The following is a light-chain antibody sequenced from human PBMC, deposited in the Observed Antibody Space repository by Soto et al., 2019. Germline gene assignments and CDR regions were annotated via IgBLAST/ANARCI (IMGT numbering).Light chain of an antibody. CDR3: QQRSDWIT. CDR2: DAS. CDR1: QSVSSY. J-gene: IGKJ5*01. Sequence: EIVLTQSQATLSLSPGERAPLSCRASQSVSSYLAWYQQKPGQAPRLLIYDASNRATGIPARFSGSGSGTDFTLTISSLEPEDFAVYYCQQRSDWITFGQGTRLEIK. V-gene: IGKV3-11*01.